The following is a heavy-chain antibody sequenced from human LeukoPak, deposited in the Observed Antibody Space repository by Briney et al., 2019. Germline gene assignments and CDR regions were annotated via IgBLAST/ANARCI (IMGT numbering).Heavy chain of an antibody. CDR3: ARVPYGSGTYYFDY. CDR1: GGSISSSSYY. V-gene: IGHV4-39*07. CDR2: IYYSGST. Sequence: SETLSLTCTVSGGSISSSSYYWGWIRQPPGKGLEWIGSIYYSGSTYYNPSLRGRVAISGDTSENQFFLRLGSVTAADTAVYYCARVPYGSGTYYFDYWGQGILVTVSS. J-gene: IGHJ4*02. D-gene: IGHD3-10*01.